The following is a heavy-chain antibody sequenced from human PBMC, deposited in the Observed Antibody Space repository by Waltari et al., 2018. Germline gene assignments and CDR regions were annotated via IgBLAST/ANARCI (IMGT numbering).Heavy chain of an antibody. D-gene: IGHD4-17*01. CDR1: GYTFTGYY. CDR2: INPNSGGT. Sequence: QVQLVQSGAEVKKPGASVKVSCKASGYTFTGYYMHWVRQAPGQGLEWMGRINPNSGGTNYAQKFQGRVTMTRDTSISTAYMELSRLRSDDTAVYYCARANRDYGDVYGMDVWGQGTTVTVSS. J-gene: IGHJ6*02. V-gene: IGHV1-2*06. CDR3: ARANRDYGDVYGMDV.